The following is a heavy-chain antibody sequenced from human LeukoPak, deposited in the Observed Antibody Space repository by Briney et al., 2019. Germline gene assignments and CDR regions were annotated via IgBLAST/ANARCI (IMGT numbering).Heavy chain of an antibody. J-gene: IGHJ4*02. V-gene: IGHV3-74*01. Sequence: GGSLRLSCAASGFTFSSYWMHWVRQAPGKGLVWVSRINSDGSSTSYADSVEGRFTISRDNAKNTLYLQMNSLRAEDTAVYYCARVALPYYYDSSGYTFGYWGQGTLVTVSS. CDR3: ARVALPYYYDSSGYTFGY. D-gene: IGHD3-22*01. CDR1: GFTFSSYW. CDR2: INSDGSST.